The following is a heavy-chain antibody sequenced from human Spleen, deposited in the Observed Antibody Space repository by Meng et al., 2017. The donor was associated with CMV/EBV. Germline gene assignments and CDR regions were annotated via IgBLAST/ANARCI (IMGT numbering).Heavy chain of an antibody. Sequence: FSGFSLDASGVSVGWSRQTRGKALEWLGVIYWNDDKRYSPSLKSRLTITKDTSKKQVVLSMTNMDPVDTGTYYCAHTLIRFLESFDYWGQGTLVTVSS. CDR3: AHTLIRFLESFDY. J-gene: IGHJ4*02. CDR2: IYWNDDK. D-gene: IGHD3-3*01. CDR1: GFSLDASGVS. V-gene: IGHV2-5*01.